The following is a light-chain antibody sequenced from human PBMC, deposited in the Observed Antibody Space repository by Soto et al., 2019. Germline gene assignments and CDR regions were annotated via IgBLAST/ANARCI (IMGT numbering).Light chain of an antibody. CDR2: GAS. CDR1: QSVGSK. J-gene: IGKJ2*01. Sequence: EIVMTQSADTLSMSPGERATLSCRASQSVGSKLAWYQQKPGQAPRLLIYGASTRATGIPARFSGSGSGTEFTLTISSLQSEDLAVYFCQQYNDWPPMYTFGQGTKLEIK. V-gene: IGKV3-15*01. CDR3: QQYNDWPPMYT.